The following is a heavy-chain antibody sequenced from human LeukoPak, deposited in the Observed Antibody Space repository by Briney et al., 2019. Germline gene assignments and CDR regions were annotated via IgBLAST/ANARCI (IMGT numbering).Heavy chain of an antibody. V-gene: IGHV4-59*01. Sequence: PSETLSLTCTVSGGSISSYYWSWIQQPPGTGLQRTGNIYDSGSTNYNPSLKSRVTISVDTSKNQCSLKLSSVTAADTAVYYCARQSISGSSLSYFDYWGQGTLVNVSS. D-gene: IGHD3-22*01. CDR3: ARQSISGSSLSYFDY. CDR1: GGSISSYY. CDR2: IYDSGST. J-gene: IGHJ4*02.